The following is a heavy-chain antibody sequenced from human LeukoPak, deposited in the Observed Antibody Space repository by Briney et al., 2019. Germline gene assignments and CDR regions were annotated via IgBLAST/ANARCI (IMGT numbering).Heavy chain of an antibody. CDR2: IYTSGST. J-gene: IGHJ1*01. CDR1: GGSISSYY. CDR3: ARQYYDSSGAEYFQH. Sequence: PSETLSLTCTVSGGSISSYYWSWIRQPPGKGLEWIGYIYTSGSTNYNPSLKSRVTISVDTSKNQFSLKLSSVTAADTAVYYSARQYYDSSGAEYFQHWGQGTLVTVSS. D-gene: IGHD3-22*01. V-gene: IGHV4-4*09.